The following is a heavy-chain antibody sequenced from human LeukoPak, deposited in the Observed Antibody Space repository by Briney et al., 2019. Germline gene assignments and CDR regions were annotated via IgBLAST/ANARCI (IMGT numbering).Heavy chain of an antibody. Sequence: PGGSLRLSCAASGFTFSSYSMNWVRQAPGKGLEWVSAISGSGGSTYYADSVKGRFTISRDNSKNAVYLQMNSLRAEDTAVYYCARDSYGDANFDSWGQGTLVTVSS. CDR1: GFTFSSYS. CDR2: ISGSGGST. D-gene: IGHD4-17*01. CDR3: ARDSYGDANFDS. J-gene: IGHJ4*02. V-gene: IGHV3-23*01.